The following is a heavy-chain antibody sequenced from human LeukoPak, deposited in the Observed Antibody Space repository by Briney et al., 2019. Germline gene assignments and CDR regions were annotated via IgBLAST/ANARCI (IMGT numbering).Heavy chain of an antibody. CDR3: ARGSSTWWFDY. D-gene: IGHD6-13*01. Sequence: SETLSLTCTVSGASISSGAYYWSWIRQHPGKGLECIGYIYYSGSTYYNPSLKSRVTISVDTSKNQFSLNLRSVTAADTAVYYCARGSSTWWFDYWGQGTLVTVSS. J-gene: IGHJ4*02. CDR2: IYYSGST. CDR1: GASISSGAYY. V-gene: IGHV4-31*03.